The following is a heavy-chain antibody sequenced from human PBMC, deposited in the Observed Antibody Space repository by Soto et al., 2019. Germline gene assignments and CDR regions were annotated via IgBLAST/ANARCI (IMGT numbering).Heavy chain of an antibody. CDR3: ARITSRYCSGGSCHLWWFDP. CDR2: IFSNDEK. Sequence: QVTLKESGPVLVNPTETLTLTCTVSGFSLSNARMGVSWIRQPPGKALEWLAHIFSNDEKSYSTSLKSRLTISKDTSKSQVVLTMTNMDPVDTATYYCARITSRYCSGGSCHLWWFDPWGQGTLVTVSS. V-gene: IGHV2-26*01. D-gene: IGHD2-15*01. J-gene: IGHJ5*02. CDR1: GFSLSNARMG.